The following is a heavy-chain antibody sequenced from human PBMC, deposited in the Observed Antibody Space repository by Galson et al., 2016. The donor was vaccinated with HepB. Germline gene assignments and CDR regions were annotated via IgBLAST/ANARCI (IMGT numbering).Heavy chain of an antibody. Sequence: QSGAEVKKPGESLRISCKGSGYSSPTYWIAWVRQMPGTGLEWMGIIYLGDSETRYSPPFQGQVTISADIPISTAYLQWSRLRASDTAMYFFALGTTITAFDSWGQGTLVTVSS. CDR2: IYLGDSET. CDR1: GYSSPTYW. J-gene: IGHJ4*02. D-gene: IGHD2-21*02. CDR3: ALGTTITAFDS. V-gene: IGHV5-51*01.